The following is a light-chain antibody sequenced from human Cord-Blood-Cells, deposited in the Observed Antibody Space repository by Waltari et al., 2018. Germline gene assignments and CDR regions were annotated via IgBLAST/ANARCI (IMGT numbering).Light chain of an antibody. J-gene: IGKJ2*01. CDR2: LGS. V-gene: IGKV2-28*01. CDR3: MQALQTPYT. CDR1: QSLLHSNGYNY. Sequence: DIVMTQSPLSLPVTPGEPASMSCRASQSLLHSNGYNYLDWYLQKPVQSPQLLIYLGSNRASGVPDRFSGSGSGTDFTLKISRVEAEDVGVYYCMQALQTPYTFGQGTKLEIK.